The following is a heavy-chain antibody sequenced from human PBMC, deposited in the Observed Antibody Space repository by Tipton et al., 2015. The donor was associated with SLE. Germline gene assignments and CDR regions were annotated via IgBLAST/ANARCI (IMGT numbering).Heavy chain of an antibody. CDR3: ATDPGKSDLDN. V-gene: IGHV3-23*01. CDR2: ITRSAGST. Sequence: SLRLSCGASGFTFKNYGMSWVRQAPGKGLEWVSRITRSAGSTYYTDSVKGRFTISRDNSENTLFLQMHSLRADDTAVYYCATDPGKSDLDNWGQGTLVTVSS. D-gene: IGHD2-21*02. J-gene: IGHJ4*02. CDR1: GFTFKNYG.